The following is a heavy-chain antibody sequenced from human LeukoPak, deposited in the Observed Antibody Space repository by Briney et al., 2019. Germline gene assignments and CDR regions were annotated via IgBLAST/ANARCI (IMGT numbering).Heavy chain of an antibody. V-gene: IGHV4-34*01. Sequence: SETLSLTCTVSGGSISGYYWSWIRQPPGKGLEWIGEINHSGSTNYNPSLKSRVTISVDTSKNQFSLKLSSVTAADTAVYYCARAVGGYCSSTSCYAPKVLFDYWGQGTLVTVSS. CDR2: INHSGST. D-gene: IGHD2-2*01. CDR3: ARAVGGYCSSTSCYAPKVLFDY. J-gene: IGHJ4*02. CDR1: GGSISGYY.